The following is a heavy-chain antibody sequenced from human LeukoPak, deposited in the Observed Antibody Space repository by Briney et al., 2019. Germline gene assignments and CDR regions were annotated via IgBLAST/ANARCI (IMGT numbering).Heavy chain of an antibody. CDR1: GGSISSGTYY. Sequence: SETLSLTCNVSGGSISSGTYYWSWIRQPAGKGLEWIGRIYTSGSTNYNPSLKSRVTMSVDTSKNQFSLKLSSVTAADTAVYYCAREDPQLGDFDYWGQGTLVTVSS. CDR3: AREDPQLGDFDY. J-gene: IGHJ4*02. D-gene: IGHD3-16*01. CDR2: IYTSGST. V-gene: IGHV4-61*02.